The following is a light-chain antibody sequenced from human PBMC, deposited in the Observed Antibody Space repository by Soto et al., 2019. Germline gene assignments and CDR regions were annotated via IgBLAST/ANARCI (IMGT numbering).Light chain of an antibody. V-gene: IGLV2-14*01. CDR3: SSYTDSSNYV. Sequence: QSVLTQPASVSGSPGQSITISCTGTSSDLAIYNYVSWYQQQPGKAPKLMIYQVTNRPSGVSNRFSGSRSGNTASLTISGLQAEDAADYYCSSYTDSSNYVFGTGTQLTVL. CDR2: QVT. CDR1: SSDLAIYNY. J-gene: IGLJ1*01.